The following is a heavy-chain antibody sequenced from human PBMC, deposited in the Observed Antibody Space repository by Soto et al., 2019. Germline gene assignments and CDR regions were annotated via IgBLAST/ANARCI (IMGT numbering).Heavy chain of an antibody. CDR2: ITSSGNRA. J-gene: IGHJ4*02. D-gene: IGHD5-18*01. CDR3: AKGLWLDE. Sequence: DVQMLESGGGLAQPGGSLKISCEASGFPFNRFDMTWVRQAPGKGLEWVSAITSSGNRAYYADSVKGRFTLSRDNSKNTLYLQMNSLRAEDAAVYYCAKGLWLDEWGQGTLVTVSS. V-gene: IGHV3-23*01. CDR1: GFPFNRFD.